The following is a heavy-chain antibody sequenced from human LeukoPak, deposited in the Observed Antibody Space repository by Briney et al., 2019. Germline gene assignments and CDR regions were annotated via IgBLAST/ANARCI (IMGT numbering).Heavy chain of an antibody. J-gene: IGHJ4*02. CDR1: GFTVSSNY. V-gene: IGHV3-66*01. CDR3: ARVRSSGWYAYFDY. CDR2: IYSGGST. D-gene: IGHD6-19*01. Sequence: GGSLRLSCAASGFTVSSNYMSWVRQAPGEGLEWVSVIYSGGSTYYADSVKGRFTISRDNSKNTLYLQMNSLRAEDTAVYYCARVRSSGWYAYFDYWGQGTLVTVSS.